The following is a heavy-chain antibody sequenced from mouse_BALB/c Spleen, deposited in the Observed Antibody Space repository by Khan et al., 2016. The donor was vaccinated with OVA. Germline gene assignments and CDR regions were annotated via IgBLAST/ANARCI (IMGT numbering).Heavy chain of an antibody. CDR1: GYTFTSYW. J-gene: IGHJ2*01. CDR3: ARIKKIVATYFDY. D-gene: IGHD1-1*01. Sequence: QVQLQQSGAELVKAGASVKMSCKASGYTFTSYWMHWVKQRLGQGLEWFAETNPTNGRTYYNEKFKSKATLTVDKSSSTAYMLLILPTFEDSAVYYCARIKKIVATYFDYWGQGTTLTVSS. V-gene: IGHV1S81*02. CDR2: TNPTNGRT.